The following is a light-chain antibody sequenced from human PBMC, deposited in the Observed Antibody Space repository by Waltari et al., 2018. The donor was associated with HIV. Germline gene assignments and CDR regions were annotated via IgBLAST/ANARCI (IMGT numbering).Light chain of an antibody. V-gene: IGKV1-12*01. Sequence: DIQMTQSPSSVSASVGDRVTITCRASQDISSALGWYQHRPGKVPKLLISAASALHTGVPSRFSGSGSGTDFTLTIGSLQPEDFATYYCLQDGSFPLTFGPGTKVDV. CDR1: QDISSA. J-gene: IGKJ3*01. CDR2: AAS. CDR3: LQDGSFPLT.